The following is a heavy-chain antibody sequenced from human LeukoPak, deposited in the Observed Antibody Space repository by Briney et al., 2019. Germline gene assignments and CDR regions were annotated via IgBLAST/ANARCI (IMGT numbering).Heavy chain of an antibody. D-gene: IGHD1-26*01. CDR1: GFTFSSYW. Sequence: GGALRLSCAAPGFTFSSYWMHRVRPAPGEGVVWVSRINSDGSSTSYADSVKGRFTISRDNAKNTPYLQMNSLRAEDTAVYYCAREKVGGSYPGHWGQGTLVTVSS. CDR3: AREKVGGSYPGH. V-gene: IGHV3-74*01. J-gene: IGHJ4*02. CDR2: INSDGSST.